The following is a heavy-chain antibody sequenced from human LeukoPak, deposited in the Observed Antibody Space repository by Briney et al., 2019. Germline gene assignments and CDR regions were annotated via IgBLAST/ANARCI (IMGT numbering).Heavy chain of an antibody. J-gene: IGHJ3*02. D-gene: IGHD6-13*01. CDR2: INHSGST. V-gene: IGHV4-34*01. CDR3: ARAPYSSNWTPHGLTAFDI. Sequence: SETLSLTCAVYGGSFSGYYWSWIRQPPGKGLEWIGEINHSGSTNYNPSLKSRVTISVDTSKNQLSLKLSSVTAADTAVYYCARAPYSSNWTPHGLTAFDIWGQGTMVTVSS. CDR1: GGSFSGYY.